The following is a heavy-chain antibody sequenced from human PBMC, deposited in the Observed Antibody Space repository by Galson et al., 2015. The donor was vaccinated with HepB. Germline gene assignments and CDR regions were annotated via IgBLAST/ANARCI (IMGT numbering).Heavy chain of an antibody. J-gene: IGHJ4*02. V-gene: IGHV5-51*01. CDR1: GYSFTSYW. CDR3: ARHGGYYDSSGSFDY. CDR2: IYPGDSDT. D-gene: IGHD3-22*01. Sequence: QSGAEVKRPGESLKISCKGSGYSFTSYWIVWVRQMPGKGLEWMGIIYPGDSDTRYSPSFQGQVTISADKSISTAYLQWSSLKASDTAMYYCARHGGYYDSSGSFDYWGQGTLVTVSS.